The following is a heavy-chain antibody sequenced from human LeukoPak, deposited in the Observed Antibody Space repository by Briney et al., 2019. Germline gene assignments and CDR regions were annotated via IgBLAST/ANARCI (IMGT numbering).Heavy chain of an antibody. Sequence: GGSLRLSCAASGFTFSSYAMSWVRQAPGKGLEWVSAISGSGGSTYYADSVKSRFTISRDNSKNTLYLQMNSLRAEDTAVYYCAKRSGKDIVVVPAAEAAFDIWGQGTMVTVSS. CDR1: GFTFSSYA. CDR2: ISGSGGST. D-gene: IGHD2-2*01. CDR3: AKRSGKDIVVVPAAEAAFDI. J-gene: IGHJ3*02. V-gene: IGHV3-23*01.